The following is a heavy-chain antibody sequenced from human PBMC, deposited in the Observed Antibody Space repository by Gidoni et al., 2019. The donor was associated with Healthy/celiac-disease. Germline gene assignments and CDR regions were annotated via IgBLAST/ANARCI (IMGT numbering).Heavy chain of an antibody. CDR2: INPNSGGT. D-gene: IGHD2-2*01. CDR1: GYTFTGYY. CDR3: ARVGLCSSTSCYYGMDV. V-gene: IGHV1-2*02. J-gene: IGHJ6*02. Sequence: QVQLVQSGAEVKKPGASVKVSCKASGYTFTGYYMHWVRQAPGQGLEWMGWINPNSGGTNYAQKFQGRVTMTRDTSISTAYMELSRLRSDDTAVYYCARVGLCSSTSCYYGMDVWGQGTTVTVSS.